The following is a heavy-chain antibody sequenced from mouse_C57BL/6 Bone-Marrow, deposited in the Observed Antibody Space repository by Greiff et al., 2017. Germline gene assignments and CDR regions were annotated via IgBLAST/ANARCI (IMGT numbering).Heavy chain of an antibody. J-gene: IGHJ1*03. D-gene: IGHD1-2*01. CDR1: GFTFSSYG. CDR2: ISSGGSYT. Sequence: VQLQQSGGDLVKPGGSLKLSCAASGFTFSSYGMSWVRQTPDKRLEWVATISSGGSYTYYPDSVKGRFTISRDNAKNTLYLQMSSLKSEDTAMYYCARRDYGHWYFDVWGTGTTVTVSS. V-gene: IGHV5-6*01. CDR3: ARRDYGHWYFDV.